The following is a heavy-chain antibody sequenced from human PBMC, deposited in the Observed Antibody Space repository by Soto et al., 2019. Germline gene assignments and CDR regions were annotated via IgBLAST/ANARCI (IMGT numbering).Heavy chain of an antibody. D-gene: IGHD1-26*01. Sequence: NPGGSLRLSCVRSGVDFRGSYMNWIRQAPGKGLEWISYISDTGRTIHYADSVKRRFVISRHNSKVSLYLQMNDLRADDRAVYHFAGFKEGNIVGLRWLERWGQGTRGSVSS. CDR2: ISDTGRTI. J-gene: IGHJ5*02. CDR1: GVDFRGSY. CDR3: AGFKEGNIVGLRWLER. V-gene: IGHV3-11*01.